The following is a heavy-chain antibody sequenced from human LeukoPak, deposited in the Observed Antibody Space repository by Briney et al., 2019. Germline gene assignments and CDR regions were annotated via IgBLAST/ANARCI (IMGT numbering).Heavy chain of an antibody. CDR2: LYPADSDT. Sequence: GESLKISCKGSGYDFTTYWIGWVRQIPGKGLEWMGVLYPADSDTTYSPSFQGQVTLSTDKSISTAYLQRSSLKASDTAMYYCARRSTPYFFGNYAPFDYWGQGTLVTVSS. J-gene: IGHJ4*02. D-gene: IGHD4-11*01. CDR3: ARRSTPYFFGNYAPFDY. CDR1: GYDFTTYW. V-gene: IGHV5-51*01.